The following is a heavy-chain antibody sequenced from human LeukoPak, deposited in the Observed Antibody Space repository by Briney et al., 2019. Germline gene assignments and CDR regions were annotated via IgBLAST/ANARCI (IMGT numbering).Heavy chain of an antibody. D-gene: IGHD2-2*01. V-gene: IGHV3-30-3*01. Sequence: GGSLRLSCAASEFTFSNYAMHWVRQAPGKGLAWVAVISYDGNSKSYANSVKGRFTISRDNSKNTPYLQMNSLRPEDTAVYYCARAMVVVVPAAMWGQGTLVTVSS. CDR2: ISYDGNSK. CDR1: EFTFSNYA. CDR3: ARAMVVVVPAAM. J-gene: IGHJ4*02.